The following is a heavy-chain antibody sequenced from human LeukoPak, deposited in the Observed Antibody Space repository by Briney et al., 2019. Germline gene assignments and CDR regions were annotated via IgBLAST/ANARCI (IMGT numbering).Heavy chain of an antibody. CDR3: ARAQSLTRESGPTPDY. Sequence: GGSLRLSCAASGFTFISYGMHCVRQAPGKGLEWVAVIWYDGSNKFYADSVKGRFTISRDNSKNTPYLQMNSLRAEDTAVYYCARAQSLTRESGPTPDYWGQGTLVTVSS. V-gene: IGHV3-33*01. J-gene: IGHJ4*02. D-gene: IGHD4-11*01. CDR2: IWYDGSNK. CDR1: GFTFISYG.